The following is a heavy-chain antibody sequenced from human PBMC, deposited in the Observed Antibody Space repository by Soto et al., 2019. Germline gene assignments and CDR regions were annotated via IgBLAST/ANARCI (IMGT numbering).Heavy chain of an antibody. CDR2: INSDGSST. V-gene: IGHV3-74*01. CDR1: GFTFSSYW. D-gene: IGHD3-3*01. CDR3: SVVYYDFWSGAYYYYGMDV. Sequence: GGSLRLSCAASGFTFSSYWMHWVRQAPGKGLVWVSRINSDGSSTSYADSVKGRFTISRDNAKNTLYLQMNSLRSEDTAVYYCSVVYYDFWSGAYYYYGMDVWGQGTTVTVSS. J-gene: IGHJ6*02.